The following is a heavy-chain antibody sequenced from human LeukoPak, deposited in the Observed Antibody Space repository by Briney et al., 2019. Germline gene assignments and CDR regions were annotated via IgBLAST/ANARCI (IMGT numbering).Heavy chain of an antibody. V-gene: IGHV1-18*01. D-gene: IGHD4-17*01. CDR3: ARGPRTLTTVTVMAY. CDR1: GGTFSSYA. Sequence: ASVRVSCKASGGTFSSYAINWVRQAPGQGLEWMGWISAYNGNTNYAQKLQGRVTMTTDTSTSTAYMELRSLRSDDTAVYYCARGPRTLTTVTVMAYWGQGTLVTVSS. CDR2: ISAYNGNT. J-gene: IGHJ4*02.